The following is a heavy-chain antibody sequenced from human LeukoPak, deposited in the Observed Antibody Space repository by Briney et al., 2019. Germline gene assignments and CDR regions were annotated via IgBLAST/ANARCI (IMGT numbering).Heavy chain of an antibody. CDR3: ARGTYCGGDRXXXXXXXYFDF. V-gene: IGHV1-46*01. J-gene: IGHJ4*02. Sequence: ASVKVSCKASGYTFTNYHIHWVRQAPGQGLEWMGIINPGEGTTIHAQKFQGRVTMTRATSTTSVYMELSSLRSEDTAVYYCARGTYCGGDRXXXXXXXYFDFXXXGXLVTV. CDR1: GYTFTNYH. D-gene: IGHD2-21*02. CDR2: INPGEGTT.